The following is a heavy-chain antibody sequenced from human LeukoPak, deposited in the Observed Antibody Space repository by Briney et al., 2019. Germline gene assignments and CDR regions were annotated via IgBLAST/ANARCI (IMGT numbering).Heavy chain of an antibody. J-gene: IGHJ5*02. D-gene: IGHD1-26*01. V-gene: IGHV3-48*03. CDR3: VRGTTLRGSYHLDP. CDR2: ISSSGSNI. CDR1: GFTFSSVE. Sequence: GGSLRLSCAASGFTFSSVEMNWVRQPPGKGLEWLSYISSSGSNIYYADSVKGRFTISRDNAKNSLYLQMNSLRAEDTAVYYCVRGTTLRGSYHLDPWGQGTLVTVSS.